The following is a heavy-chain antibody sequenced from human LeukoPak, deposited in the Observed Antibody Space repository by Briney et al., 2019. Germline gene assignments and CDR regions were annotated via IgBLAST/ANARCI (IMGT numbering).Heavy chain of an antibody. J-gene: IGHJ6*03. CDR1: GFTFSSYW. V-gene: IGHV3-7*01. Sequence: PGGSLRLSCAASGFTFSSYWMSWVRQAPGKGLEWVANIKQDGSEKYYVDSVKGRFTISRDNAKNSLYLQMNSLRAEDTAVYYCARDRGNQRGYYYYYMDVWGKGITVTVSS. D-gene: IGHD1-14*01. CDR3: ARDRGNQRGYYYYYMDV. CDR2: IKQDGSEK.